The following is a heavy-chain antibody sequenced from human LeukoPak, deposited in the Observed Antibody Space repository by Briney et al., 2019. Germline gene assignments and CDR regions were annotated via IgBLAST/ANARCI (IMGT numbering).Heavy chain of an antibody. Sequence: PSETLSLTCSVSGGSISSYFWSWIRQAPGKGLEWVGYALYTGSTEYNPALKSRVTISLDTSNNQFSLRLSSVTAADTAVYYCARDNGYSYGIDYWGQGRLDTVSS. CDR3: ARDNGYSYGIDY. CDR1: GGSISSYF. V-gene: IGHV4-59*01. D-gene: IGHD5-18*01. CDR2: ALYTGST. J-gene: IGHJ4*02.